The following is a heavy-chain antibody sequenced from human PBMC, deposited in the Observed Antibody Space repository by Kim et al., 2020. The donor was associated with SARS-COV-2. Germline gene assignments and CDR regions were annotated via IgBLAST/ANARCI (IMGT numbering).Heavy chain of an antibody. CDR2: ISAYNGNT. CDR1: GYTFTSYG. D-gene: IGHD3-16*01. CDR3: ARGMITFGDGEGAIDY. Sequence: ASVKVSCKASGYTFTSYGISWVRQAPGQGLEWMGWISAYNGNTNYAQKLQGRVTMTTDTSTSTAYMELRSLRSDDTAVYYCARGMITFGDGEGAIDYWGQGTLVTVSS. J-gene: IGHJ4*02. V-gene: IGHV1-18*01.